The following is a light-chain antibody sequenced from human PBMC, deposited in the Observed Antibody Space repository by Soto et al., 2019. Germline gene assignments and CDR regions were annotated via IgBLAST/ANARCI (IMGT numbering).Light chain of an antibody. V-gene: IGLV1-51*01. CDR2: DDD. Sequence: QSVLTQPPSVSAAPGEKVTISCSGSTSNIGSHYVSWYQQFPRTAPKLLIYDDDRRPSGMPDRFSGYKSGTSATLGITGLQTGDEADYYCATWDSSLNVGLFGGGTKLTVL. J-gene: IGLJ2*01. CDR3: ATWDSSLNVGL. CDR1: TSNIGSHY.